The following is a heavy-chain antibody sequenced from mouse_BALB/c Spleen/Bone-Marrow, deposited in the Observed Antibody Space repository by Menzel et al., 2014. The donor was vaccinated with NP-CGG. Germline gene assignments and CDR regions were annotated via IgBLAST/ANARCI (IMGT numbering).Heavy chain of an antibody. V-gene: IGHV2-9*02. CDR2: IWAGGST. Sequence: QVQLKHSGPGLVAPSQSLSITCTVSGFSLTNYGVHWVRQPPGKGLEWLGVIWAGGSTNYNSALMSRLSISKDNSKNQVILKMNSLQTDDTAMYYCARRGDGYYLDYWGQGTTLTVSS. D-gene: IGHD2-3*01. CDR1: GFSLTNYG. CDR3: ARRGDGYYLDY. J-gene: IGHJ2*01.